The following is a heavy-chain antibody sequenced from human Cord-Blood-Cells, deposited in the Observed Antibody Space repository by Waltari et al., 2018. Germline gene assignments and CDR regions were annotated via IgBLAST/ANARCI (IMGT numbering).Heavy chain of an antibody. D-gene: IGHD3-10*01. Sequence: QVQLVQSGAEVKKPGSSVKVSCKASGGTFSSYAISWVRQAPGQGLEWMGRIIPIRGKANYAQKFHGRVTITADKSTSTANMELSSRGSEDTAVYYFARAGGRGENYYFDYWGQGTLVTVSS. J-gene: IGHJ4*02. CDR3: ARAGGRGENYYFDY. CDR1: GGTFSSYA. CDR2: IIPIRGKA. V-gene: IGHV1-69*09.